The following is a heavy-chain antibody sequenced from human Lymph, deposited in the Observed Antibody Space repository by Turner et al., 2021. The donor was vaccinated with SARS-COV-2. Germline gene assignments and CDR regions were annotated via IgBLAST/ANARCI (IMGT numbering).Heavy chain of an antibody. V-gene: IGHV3-33*01. CDR3: ARGSAGGDV. J-gene: IGHJ6*02. CDR2: IWYDGSNK. CDR1: GFTFSSYG. D-gene: IGHD6-13*01. Sequence: QVHLVESGGGVVQPVRSLRLSCAASGFTFSSYGMHWVRQAPGKGMEWVAFIWYDGSNKYYADSVKGRFTISRDNSKNTLYLQMNSLRAEDTAVYYCARGSAGGDVWGQGTTVTVSS.